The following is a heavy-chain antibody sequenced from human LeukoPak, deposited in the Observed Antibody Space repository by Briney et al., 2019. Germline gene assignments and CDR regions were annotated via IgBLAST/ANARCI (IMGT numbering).Heavy chain of an antibody. D-gene: IGHD5-12*01. V-gene: IGHV3-23*01. Sequence: GGSLRLSCAASGFRVPRYAVSCVRQAPAKWLEWGSGISDTVGTTYYTDSVQGRFTISRDNSKHTRHLQMNRLRDEDTALYYCAKDHDNNEYDYYFDSWGQGTLVTVSS. CDR3: AKDHDNNEYDYYFDS. J-gene: IGHJ4*02. CDR1: GFRVPRYA. CDR2: ISDTVGTT.